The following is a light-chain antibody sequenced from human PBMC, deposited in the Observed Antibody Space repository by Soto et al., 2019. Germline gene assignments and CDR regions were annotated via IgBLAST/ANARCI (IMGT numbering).Light chain of an antibody. Sequence: ALTQSPGTLSSSPGERATLSCRASQSVSSNYLAWYQQKPGQAPRLLIYGASSRATGIPDRFSGSGSGTDFTLTIDRLVSEDFAVYFCQQYGDLPWTFGQGTKVEN. CDR3: QQYGDLPWT. CDR1: QSVSSNY. J-gene: IGKJ1*01. CDR2: GAS. V-gene: IGKV3-20*01.